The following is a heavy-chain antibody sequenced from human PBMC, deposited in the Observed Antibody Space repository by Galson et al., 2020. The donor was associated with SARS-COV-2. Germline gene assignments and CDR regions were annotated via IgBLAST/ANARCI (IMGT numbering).Heavy chain of an antibody. CDR2: MNPNSGDT. CDR1: GYTFITYD. D-gene: IGHD3-10*01. J-gene: IGHJ6*02. CDR3: ARGRRYYGSGSYSRISYYGMDV. V-gene: IGHV1-8*01. Sequence: ASVKVSCKASGYTFITYDINWVRQASGQGLEWIGWMNPNSGDTGYAEKFQDRVTITRNTSMTTAYMELNSLRSEDTAVYYCARGRRYYGSGSYSRISYYGMDVWGQGTTVAVSS.